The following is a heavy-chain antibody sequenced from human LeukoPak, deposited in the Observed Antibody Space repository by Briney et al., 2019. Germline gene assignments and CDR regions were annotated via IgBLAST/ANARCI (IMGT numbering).Heavy chain of an antibody. V-gene: IGHV4-59*08. D-gene: IGHD6-6*01. J-gene: IGHJ4*02. Sequence: PSETLSLTCTVSGGSINSYYWSWIRHSPGKGLEWIGYIFYSGSTSYNPSLKSRVTISVDTSKNQFSLNLSSVTAADTAVYYCARHRPGPYDYWGQGTLVTLSS. CDR1: GGSINSYY. CDR3: ARHRPGPYDY. CDR2: IFYSGST.